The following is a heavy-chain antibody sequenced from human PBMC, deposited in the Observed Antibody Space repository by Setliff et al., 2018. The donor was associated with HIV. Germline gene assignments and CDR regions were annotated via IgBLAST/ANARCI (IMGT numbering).Heavy chain of an antibody. D-gene: IGHD2-2*01. Sequence: ASVKVSCKASGGTFSSYAISWVRQAPGQGLEWMGGIIPMFGTANYEQKFQGRFTITADESTSTAYMELSSLRSEDTAVYYCARGKNIVVVPAAPNWFDPWGQGTLVTVSS. CDR3: ARGKNIVVVPAAPNWFDP. J-gene: IGHJ5*02. CDR2: IIPMFGTA. V-gene: IGHV1-69*13. CDR1: GGTFSSYA.